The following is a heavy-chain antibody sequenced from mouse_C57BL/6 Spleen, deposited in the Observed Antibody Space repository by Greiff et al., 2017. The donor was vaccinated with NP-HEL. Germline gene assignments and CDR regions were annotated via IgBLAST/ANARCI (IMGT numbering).Heavy chain of an antibody. CDR2: IDPEDGDT. Sequence: EVQLQQSGAELVKPGASVKLSCTASGFNIKDSYMHWVKQRPGQGLEWIGRIDPEDGDTEYAPKFQGKATMTADTSSNTAYLQRSSLTSEDTAYYYCTASYDSNGGYFDVWGTGTTVTVSS. D-gene: IGHD2-5*01. CDR1: GFNIKDSY. V-gene: IGHV14-1*01. J-gene: IGHJ1*03. CDR3: TASYDSNGGYFDV.